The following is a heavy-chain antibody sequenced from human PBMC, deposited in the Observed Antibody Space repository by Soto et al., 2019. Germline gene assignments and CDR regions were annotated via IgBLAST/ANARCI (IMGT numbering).Heavy chain of an antibody. CDR1: GYSFTSYW. J-gene: IGHJ4*02. V-gene: IGHV5-51*01. D-gene: IGHD3-3*01. Sequence: HGESLKISCKSSGYSFTSYWIAWVRQMPGKGLEWMGIIYPGDSDTRYSPSFQGQVTISADKSISTAYLQWSSLRASDTAIYYCARRHDFWSAYGHFDYWGQGTLVTVSS. CDR2: IYPGDSDT. CDR3: ARRHDFWSAYGHFDY.